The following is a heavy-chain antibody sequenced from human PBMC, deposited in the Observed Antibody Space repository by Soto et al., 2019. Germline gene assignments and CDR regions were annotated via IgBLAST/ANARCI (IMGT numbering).Heavy chain of an antibody. D-gene: IGHD4-17*01. CDR1: GGSISSSSYY. J-gene: IGHJ4*02. CDR3: ARHGDYGDSISTRHFDY. CDR2: IYHSGST. V-gene: IGHV4-39*01. Sequence: QLQLQESGPGLAKPSETLSLTCTVSGGSISSSSYYWGWIRQPPGKGLEWIGSIYHSGSTYYNPSLKSRITISIDTSKNQFSLKLSSVTAADTAVYYCARHGDYGDSISTRHFDYWGQGTLVTVSS.